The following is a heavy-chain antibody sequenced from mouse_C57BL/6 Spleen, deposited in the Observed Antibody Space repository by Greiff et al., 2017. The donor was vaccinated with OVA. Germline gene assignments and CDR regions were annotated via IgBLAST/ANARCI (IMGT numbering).Heavy chain of an antibody. CDR3: ARGPWLYYAMDC. CDR2: IDPSDSET. CDR1: GYTFTSYW. Sequence: QVQLQQSGAELVRPGSSVKLSCKASGYTFTSYWMHWVKQRPIQGLEWIGNIDPSDSETYYNQKFKDKATLTVDKSSSTAYMQLSSLTSEDSAVYYYARGPWLYYAMDCWGKGTSVTVSS. J-gene: IGHJ4*01. V-gene: IGHV1-52*01.